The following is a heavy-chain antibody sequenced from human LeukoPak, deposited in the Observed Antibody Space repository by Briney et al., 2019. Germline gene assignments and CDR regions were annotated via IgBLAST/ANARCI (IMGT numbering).Heavy chain of an antibody. D-gene: IGHD5-12*01. CDR3: ALGGGYVGYDWQRANTFDS. CDR2: IFPSDSDT. CDR1: GYSFTNYW. V-gene: IGHV5-51*01. Sequence: GESLKISCKGFGYSFTNYWIGWVRQTPGKGQEWMGIIFPSDSDTRYSPSFQGQVTFSVDNSISAAYLHWSSLKASDTAIYYCALGGGYVGYDWQRANTFDSWGQGTLVTVSS. J-gene: IGHJ4*02.